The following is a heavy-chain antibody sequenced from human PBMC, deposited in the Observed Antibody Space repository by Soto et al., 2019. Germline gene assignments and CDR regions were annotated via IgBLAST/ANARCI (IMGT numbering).Heavy chain of an antibody. J-gene: IGHJ6*01. V-gene: IGHV3-30*18. CDR3: ANGKGGVRHYYGKDV. CDR2: ISFDGSER. CDR1: GLTFRDSG. D-gene: IGHD1-26*01. Sequence: QVQLVESGGGVVQPGTSLRLSCVVSGLTFRDSGMHWVRQAPGKGLEWVAVISFDGSERHYRDSVKGRFSISRDNSRNTLYLQIHSLRGEDSAVYYCANGKGGVRHYYGKDVWGQGSTVTVSS.